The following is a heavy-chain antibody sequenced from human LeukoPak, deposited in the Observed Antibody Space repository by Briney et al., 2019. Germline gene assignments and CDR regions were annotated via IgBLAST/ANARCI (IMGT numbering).Heavy chain of an antibody. CDR2: ISYDGSNK. D-gene: IGHD3-10*01. J-gene: IGHJ4*02. CDR3: AKDTAPYYSIFDY. Sequence: GGSLRLSCAASGFTFSSYWMNWVRQAPGKGLEWEAVISYDGSNKNCADSVRGRFTISRDNSKNTLFLQMNSLRPEDTAVYYCAKDTAPYYSIFDYWGQGTLVTVSS. CDR1: GFTFSSYW. V-gene: IGHV3-30*18.